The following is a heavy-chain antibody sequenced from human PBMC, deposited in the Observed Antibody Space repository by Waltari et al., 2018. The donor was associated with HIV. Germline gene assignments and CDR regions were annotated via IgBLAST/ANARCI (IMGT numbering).Heavy chain of an antibody. J-gene: IGHJ5*02. CDR1: GCTFLSYW. CDR2: VNGDGSRT. CDR3: VRAHYDSSSLDP. Sequence: EVQLVESGGGLVQPGGYLRLVCATSGCTFLSYWMPWVRQAPGKGRVCVSRVNGDGSRTNYADSVKGRFTISRDNAKNTLYLQMDSLRAEDTAVYYCVRAHYDSSSLDPWGQGTLVTVSS. V-gene: IGHV3-74*01. D-gene: IGHD3-22*01.